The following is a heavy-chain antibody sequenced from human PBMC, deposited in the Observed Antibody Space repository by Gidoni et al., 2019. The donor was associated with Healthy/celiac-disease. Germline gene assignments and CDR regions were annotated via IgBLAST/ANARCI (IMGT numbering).Heavy chain of an antibody. CDR1: AFTFSIYW. Sequence: EVQLVESGGGLVQPGGSLRLSCAASAFTFSIYWMHWVRQAPGKGLVWVSRINSDGSSTSYADSVKGRFTISRDNAKNTLYLQMNTLRAEDTAVYYCARGGYRNTYGTFDYWGQGTLVTVSS. V-gene: IGHV3-74*01. D-gene: IGHD5-12*01. CDR3: ARGGYRNTYGTFDY. J-gene: IGHJ4*02. CDR2: INSDGSST.